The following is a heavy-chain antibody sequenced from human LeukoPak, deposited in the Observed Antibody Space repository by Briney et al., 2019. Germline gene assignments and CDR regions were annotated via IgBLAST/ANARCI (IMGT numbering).Heavy chain of an antibody. Sequence: GGSLKLSCVASGFSFSASAIHWVRQAPGKGLEWVAVISLDGNNEYYADSVKGRFSLSRDNSMNTLYLQLNSLRTEDTAMHYCARDLSGHWTYDYWGQGTLVTVSS. J-gene: IGHJ4*01. D-gene: IGHD1-1*01. CDR1: GFSFSASA. CDR3: ARDLSGHWTYDY. V-gene: IGHV3-30-3*01. CDR2: ISLDGNNE.